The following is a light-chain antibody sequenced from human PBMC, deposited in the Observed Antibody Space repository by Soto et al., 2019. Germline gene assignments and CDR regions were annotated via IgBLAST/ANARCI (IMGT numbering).Light chain of an antibody. CDR1: QTISSW. CDR2: KAS. CDR3: QHYNSDSEA. J-gene: IGKJ1*01. Sequence: DIQMTQSPSTLSGSVGDRVTITCRASQTISSWLAWYQQKPAKAPKLLIYKASTVKSAVPSWFSGSGSGTEFTLTIISLQPDEFATFYCQHYNSDSEAFGQWTKVDIK. V-gene: IGKV1-5*03.